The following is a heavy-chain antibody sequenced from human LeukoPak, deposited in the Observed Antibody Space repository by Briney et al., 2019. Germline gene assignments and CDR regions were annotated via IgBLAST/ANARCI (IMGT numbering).Heavy chain of an antibody. CDR2: ISGSGGST. D-gene: IGHD2/OR15-2a*01. V-gene: IGHV3-23*01. CDR3: AKDPRIITSRNIVM. CDR1: GFTFSSYA. Sequence: GGSLRLSCAASGFTFSSYAMSWVRQAPGKGLEWVSAISGSGGSTYYADSVKGRFTISRDNSKNTLYLQMNSLRAEDTAVYYCAKDPRIITSRNIVMWGQGTLVTVSS. J-gene: IGHJ4*02.